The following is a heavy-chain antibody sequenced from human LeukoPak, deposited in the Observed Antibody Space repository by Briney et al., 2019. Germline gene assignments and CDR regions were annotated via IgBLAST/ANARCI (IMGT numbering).Heavy chain of an antibody. CDR3: AGPRYCSSTSCYTRDYYYGMDV. V-gene: IGHV1-46*01. Sequence: ASVKVSCKASGYTFTSYYMHWVRQAPGQGLEGMGIINPTGGRTSYAQKVQGSVSMTRDTSTSTVYMALSSLRSEDTAVYYCAGPRYCSSTSCYTRDYYYGMDVWGQGTTVTVSS. CDR2: INPTGGRT. J-gene: IGHJ6*02. CDR1: GYTFTSYY. D-gene: IGHD2-2*02.